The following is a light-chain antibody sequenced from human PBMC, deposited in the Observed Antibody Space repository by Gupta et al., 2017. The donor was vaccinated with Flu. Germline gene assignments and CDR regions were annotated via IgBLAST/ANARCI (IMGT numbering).Light chain of an antibody. Sequence: RATLSCRASQNIININLAWYQQRPGQAPRLRIYDASSRATDSPDRFSGSGSGTDFTLTISRLEPEDFAFYYCQQYGSSPMYTFGQGTKLEIK. V-gene: IGKV3-20*01. CDR1: QNIININ. CDR3: QQYGSSPMYT. CDR2: DAS. J-gene: IGKJ2*01.